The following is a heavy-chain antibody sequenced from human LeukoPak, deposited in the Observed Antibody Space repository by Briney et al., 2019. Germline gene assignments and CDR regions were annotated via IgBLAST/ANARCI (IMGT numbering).Heavy chain of an antibody. CDR3: ARGRGIVGATTRFDP. D-gene: IGHD1-26*01. J-gene: IGHJ5*02. V-gene: IGHV1-46*01. CDR2: INPSGGST. CDR1: GYTFTSYY. Sequence: ASVTVSCTASGYTFTSYYMHWVRQAPGQGLEWMGIINPSGGSTSYAQKFQGRVTMTRDTSTSTAYMELSSLRSEDTAVYYCARGRGIVGATTRFDPWGQGTLVTVSS.